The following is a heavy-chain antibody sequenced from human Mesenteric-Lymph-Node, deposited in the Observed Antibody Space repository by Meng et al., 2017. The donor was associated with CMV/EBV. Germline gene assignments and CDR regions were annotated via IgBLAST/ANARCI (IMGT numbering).Heavy chain of an antibody. CDR3: ARGGRMGTPFVGGSLDV. V-gene: IGHV4-34*01. CDR1: GCISAHY. CDR2: VNPGGDA. J-gene: IGHJ4*02. Sequence: GCISAHYWTWNRQAPGNGLRWIGEVNPGGDANYKPSLKSRVSMSVDTSKNQFSLNLSSVTAADTAVYFCARGGRMGTPFVGGSLDVWGQETLVTVSS. D-gene: IGHD3-16*01.